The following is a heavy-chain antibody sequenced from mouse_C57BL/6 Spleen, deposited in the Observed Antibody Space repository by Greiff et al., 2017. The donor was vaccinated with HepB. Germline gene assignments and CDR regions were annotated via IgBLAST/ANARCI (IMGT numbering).Heavy chain of an antibody. J-gene: IGHJ4*01. Sequence: EVKVVESGGGLVQPGGSMKLSCVASGFTFSNYWMNWVRQSPEKGLEWVAQIRLKSDNYETHYAESVKGRFTISRDDSKSSVYLQMNNLRAEDTGIYYCTEGFYAMDYWGQGTSVTVSS. CDR2: IRLKSDNYET. CDR3: TEGFYAMDY. CDR1: GFTFSNYW. V-gene: IGHV6-3*01.